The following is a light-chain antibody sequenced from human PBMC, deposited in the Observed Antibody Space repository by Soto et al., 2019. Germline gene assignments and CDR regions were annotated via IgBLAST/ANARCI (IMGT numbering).Light chain of an antibody. V-gene: IGLV2-8*01. Sequence: QSALTQPPSASGSPGQSVTISCTGAASNVGGYNYVFWYQQHPGKAPKLIISKSRERPSGVPDRFSGSKSGNTASLTVSGLQAEDEAEYYCSSYAGSNNVIFGGGTKLTVL. CDR1: ASNVGGYNY. CDR2: KSR. J-gene: IGLJ2*01. CDR3: SSYAGSNNVI.